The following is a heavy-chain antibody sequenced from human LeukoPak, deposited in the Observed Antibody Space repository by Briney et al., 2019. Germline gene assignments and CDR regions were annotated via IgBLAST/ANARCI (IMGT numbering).Heavy chain of an antibody. J-gene: IGHJ4*02. CDR1: GFTFSSYA. CDR3: AKDRPNYYDSSGHYYRRDGDY. CDR2: VSGSGGYT. V-gene: IGHV3-23*01. D-gene: IGHD3-22*01. Sequence: GGSLRLSCAASGFTFSSYAMSWVRQAPGKGLEWVSSVSGSGGYTYYAGSVKGRFTISRDNSKNTLYLQMNSLRAEDTAIYYCAKDRPNYYDSSGHYYRRDGDYWGQGTLVTVSS.